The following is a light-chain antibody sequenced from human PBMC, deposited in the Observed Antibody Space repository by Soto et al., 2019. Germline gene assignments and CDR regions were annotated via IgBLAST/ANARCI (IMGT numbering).Light chain of an antibody. CDR3: QQYTNWPLFT. V-gene: IGKV3-15*01. CDR2: GAS. CDR1: QTVITN. Sequence: EIMMTQSPATLSVSPGERATLSCRASQTVITNLAWYQQKPGQAPRLLFYGASTRAPGVPARFSGSGSGTDFTLTISSLQSEDFAIYYCQQYTNWPLFTFGQGTKLEIK. J-gene: IGKJ2*01.